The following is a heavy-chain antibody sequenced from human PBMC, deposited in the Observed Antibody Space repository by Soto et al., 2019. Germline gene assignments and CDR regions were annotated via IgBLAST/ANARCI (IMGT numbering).Heavy chain of an antibody. CDR3: AREGSYSAYNFAHGIQLWSFDF. CDR1: GGSVNTFY. CDR2: IFSSGST. V-gene: IGHV4-4*07. D-gene: IGHD5-12*01. J-gene: IGHJ4*02. Sequence: SETPALGCTVSGGSVNTFYWSWVREPAGKGLEWIGRIFSSGSTIFNPSLESRVAMSVDTSKNHFSLNLSSVTAADMAVYYCAREGSYSAYNFAHGIQLWSFDFWGQGALVTVSS.